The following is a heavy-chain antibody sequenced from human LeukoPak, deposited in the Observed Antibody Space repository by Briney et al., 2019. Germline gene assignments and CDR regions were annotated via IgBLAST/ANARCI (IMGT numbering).Heavy chain of an antibody. D-gene: IGHD5-18*01. J-gene: IGHJ6*02. Sequence: GGSLRLSCAASGFTFSSYAMHWVRQAPGKGLEWVAVISYDGSNKYYADSVKGRFTISRDNSKNTLYLQMNSLRAEDTAVYYCARDGGGYSYGYKYYYGMDVWGQGTTVTVSS. CDR2: ISYDGSNK. CDR3: ARDGGGYSYGYKYYYGMDV. V-gene: IGHV3-30-3*01. CDR1: GFTFSSYA.